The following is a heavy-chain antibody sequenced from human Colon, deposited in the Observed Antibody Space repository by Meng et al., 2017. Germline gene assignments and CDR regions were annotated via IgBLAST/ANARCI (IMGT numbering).Heavy chain of an antibody. Sequence: VHLQESGPGLGGPSETLPLCCSVAGGSVSSAGYQWSWIRQPPGKGLEWIGYASTNYNPSLKSRVTISVDTSKNQFSLRLTSVTAADTAVYYCARDHMGSLDYWGQGILVTVSS. D-gene: IGHD1-26*01. CDR1: GGSVSSAGYQ. CDR2: AST. J-gene: IGHJ4*02. V-gene: IGHV4-61*08. CDR3: ARDHMGSLDY.